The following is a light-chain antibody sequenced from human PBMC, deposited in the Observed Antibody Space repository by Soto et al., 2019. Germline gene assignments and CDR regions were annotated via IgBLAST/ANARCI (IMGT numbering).Light chain of an antibody. J-gene: IGLJ2*01. CDR2: DVS. CDR3: SSYTSSSCVV. CDR1: SSDVGGYNY. V-gene: IGLV2-14*01. Sequence: HSVLTQPASVSGSPGQSITISCTGTSSDVGGYNYVSWYQQHPGKAPKLMIYDVSNRPSGVSNRFSGSKSGNTASLTISGLQAEDEADYYCSSYTSSSCVVFGGGTKLTVL.